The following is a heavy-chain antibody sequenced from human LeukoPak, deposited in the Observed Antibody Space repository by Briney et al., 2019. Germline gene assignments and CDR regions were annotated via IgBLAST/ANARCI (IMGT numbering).Heavy chain of an antibody. CDR1: GSTFSSFG. J-gene: IGHJ4*02. CDR3: TRGHGYTGYDFGYYDS. Sequence: GGSLRLSCAASGSTFSSFGMHWVRQAPGTGLEWVAIIWYDGSKKYYADFVKGRFTISRDNSKNTLYLEMNSLRAEDTAVYYCTRGHGYTGYDFGYYDSWGQGTLVTVSS. CDR2: IWYDGSKK. V-gene: IGHV3-33*01. D-gene: IGHD5-12*01.